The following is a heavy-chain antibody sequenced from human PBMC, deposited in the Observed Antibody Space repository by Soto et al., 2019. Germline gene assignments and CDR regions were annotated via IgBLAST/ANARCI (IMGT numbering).Heavy chain of an antibody. V-gene: IGHV3-33*01. Sequence: GGSLRLSCAASGFTFSSYGMHWVRQAPGKGLEWVAVIWYDGSNKYYADSVKGRFTISRDNSKNTLYLQMNSLRAEDTAVYYCARDQNDFWSGYSYYFDYWGQGTLVTVSS. J-gene: IGHJ4*02. CDR2: IWYDGSNK. D-gene: IGHD3-3*01. CDR3: ARDQNDFWSGYSYYFDY. CDR1: GFTFSSYG.